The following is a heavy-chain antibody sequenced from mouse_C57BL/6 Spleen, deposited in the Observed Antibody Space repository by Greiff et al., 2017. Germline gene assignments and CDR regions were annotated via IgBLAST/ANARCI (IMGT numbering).Heavy chain of an antibody. CDR2: IYPGDGDT. CDR1: GYAFSSSW. CDR3: ARERGYDGYLYYFDY. J-gene: IGHJ2*01. Sequence: VQLQQSGPELVKPGASVKISCKASGYAFSSSWMNWVKQRPGKGLEWIGRIYPGDGDTNYNGKFKGKATLTADKASSTAYMQLSSLTSEDSAVYFCARERGYDGYLYYFDYWGQGTTLTVSS. V-gene: IGHV1-82*01. D-gene: IGHD2-3*01.